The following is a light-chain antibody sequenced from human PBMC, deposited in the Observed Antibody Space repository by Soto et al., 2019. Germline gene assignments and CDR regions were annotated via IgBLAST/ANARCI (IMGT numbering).Light chain of an antibody. V-gene: IGKV1-5*03. CDR1: QTIGRW. Sequence: DIQMTQSPSTLSASVGDRFTITCRASQTIGRWLAWYQHKPGKAPNLLIYKASNLESGVPSRFSGSGSGTEFTLTISSLQPEDFATYYCLHYKSSSGTFGQGTKVDIK. J-gene: IGKJ1*01. CDR2: KAS. CDR3: LHYKSSSGT.